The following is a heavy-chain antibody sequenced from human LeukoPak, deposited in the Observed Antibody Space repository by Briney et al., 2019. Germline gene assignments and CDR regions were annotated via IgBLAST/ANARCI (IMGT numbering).Heavy chain of an antibody. V-gene: IGHV3-7*01. D-gene: IGHD2-2*01. CDR2: IKQDGSAK. J-gene: IGHJ4*02. CDR1: GFTFSDYW. CDR3: ARWRGSTSERSDY. Sequence: GGSLRLSCTASGFTFSDYWMSWVRQAPGKGLEWVANIKQDGSAKYYVDSVKGRFTISRDNAKNSLYLQMDSLRVEDTATYYCARWRGSTSERSDYWGQGTLVTVSS.